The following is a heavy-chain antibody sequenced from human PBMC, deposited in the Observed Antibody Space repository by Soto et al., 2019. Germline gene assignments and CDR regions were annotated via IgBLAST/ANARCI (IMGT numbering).Heavy chain of an antibody. V-gene: IGHV3-7*01. CDR1: GFTFSSYW. Sequence: PGGSLRLSCAASGFTFSSYWMSWVRQAPGKGLEWVANIKQDGSEKYYVDSVKGRFTISRDNAKNSLYLQMNSLRAEDTAVYYCARAGRIIAAAGTGIDAFDIWGQGTMVTVSS. CDR2: IKQDGSEK. D-gene: IGHD6-13*01. J-gene: IGHJ3*02. CDR3: ARAGRIIAAAGTGIDAFDI.